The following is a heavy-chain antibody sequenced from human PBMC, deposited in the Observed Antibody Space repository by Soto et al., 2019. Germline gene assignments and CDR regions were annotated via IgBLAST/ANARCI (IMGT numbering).Heavy chain of an antibody. Sequence: GSVKVSCQASGYTFTSYAMHLVRQAPGQRLEWMGWINAGNGNTKYSQKFQGRVTITRDTSASTAYMELSSLRSEDTAVYYCARDSSYSNPYYYYYMDVWGKGTTVTVSS. CDR3: ARDSSYSNPYYYYYMDV. D-gene: IGHD4-4*01. CDR2: INAGNGNT. CDR1: GYTFTSYA. J-gene: IGHJ6*03. V-gene: IGHV1-3*01.